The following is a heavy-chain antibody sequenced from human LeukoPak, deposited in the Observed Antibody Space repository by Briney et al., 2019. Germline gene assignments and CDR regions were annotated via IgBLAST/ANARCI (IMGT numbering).Heavy chain of an antibody. CDR2: ISYDGSNK. CDR1: GFTFSSYG. V-gene: IGHV3-30*18. D-gene: IGHD5-18*01. J-gene: IGHJ4*02. Sequence: PGRSLRLSCAASGFTFSSYGMHWVRQAPGKGLEWVAVISYDGSNKYNADSVKGRFTISRDNSKNTLYLQMNSLRAEDTAVYYCAKGGAMENWGQGTLVTVSS. CDR3: AKGGAMEN.